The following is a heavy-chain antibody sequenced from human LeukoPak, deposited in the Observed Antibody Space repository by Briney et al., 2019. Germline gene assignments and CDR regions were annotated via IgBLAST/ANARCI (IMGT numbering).Heavy chain of an antibody. CDR2: IKSKTDGGTT. CDR1: GFTFSKAW. CDR3: TTDSVRSTLNCFDP. Sequence: GESLRLSCAAAGFTFSKAWMSWVRQAPGKGLEWVGRIKSKTDGGTTDYAAPVKGRFTIPKDDSKNTLYLQMNSLKTEDTAVYYCTTDSVRSTLNCFDPRGQGTLVTVSS. D-gene: IGHD5/OR15-5a*01. J-gene: IGHJ5*02. V-gene: IGHV3-15*01.